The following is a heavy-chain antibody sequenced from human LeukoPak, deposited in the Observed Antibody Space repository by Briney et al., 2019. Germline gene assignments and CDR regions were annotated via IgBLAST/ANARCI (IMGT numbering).Heavy chain of an antibody. CDR1: GFTFSSYA. V-gene: IGHV3-23*01. Sequence: GGSLRLSCAASGFTFSSYAMSWVRQAPGKGLEWVSAISGGGGSTYYADSVKGRFTISRDNSKNTLYLQMNSLRAEDTAVYYCAKDEYGSGSYSYYYGMDVWGQGTTVTVSS. CDR3: AKDEYGSGSYSYYYGMDV. D-gene: IGHD3-10*01. CDR2: ISGGGGST. J-gene: IGHJ6*02.